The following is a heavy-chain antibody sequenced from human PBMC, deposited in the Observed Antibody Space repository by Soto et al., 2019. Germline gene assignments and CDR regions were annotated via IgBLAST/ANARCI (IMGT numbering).Heavy chain of an antibody. Sequence: PGESLKISCKGSGYSFTSYCIAWVRQMPGQGLEWMGIIYPGDSDVTYSPSFQGQVTISADKSINTAYLQWSSLKASDTAMYYCARQWASYTHLDYRGQGTPVTVSS. V-gene: IGHV5-51*01. J-gene: IGHJ4*02. CDR2: IYPGDSDV. CDR3: ARQWASYTHLDY. CDR1: GYSFTSYC. D-gene: IGHD1-26*01.